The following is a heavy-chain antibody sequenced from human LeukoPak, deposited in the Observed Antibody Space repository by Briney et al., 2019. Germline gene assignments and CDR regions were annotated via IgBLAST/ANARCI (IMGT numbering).Heavy chain of an antibody. CDR3: AIMHGYCDGTGYWVQ. Sequence: PGRSLRPSCAPSGFTFASYGISSVRPAPGGGLEWVSFITTNGGRTSYADSVEGRFTISRDNPRNTLYMQMNSLRDEDTAVYYCAIMHGYCDGTGYWVQWGQGTLVTVSS. V-gene: IGHV3-23*01. J-gene: IGHJ1*01. CDR1: GFTFASYG. CDR2: ITTNGGRT. D-gene: IGHD3-9*01.